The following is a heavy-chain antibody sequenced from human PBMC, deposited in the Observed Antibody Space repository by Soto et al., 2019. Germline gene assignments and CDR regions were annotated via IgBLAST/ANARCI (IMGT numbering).Heavy chain of an antibody. CDR2: IYYSGLT. CDR1: GDSISTEGYY. D-gene: IGHD1-26*01. CDR3: ARSRSYYVEDFQK. J-gene: IGHJ1*01. V-gene: IGHV4-31*03. Sequence: SETLSLTCSVSGDSISTEGYYWSWIRQHPGKGLEWIGYIYYSGLTSYNPSLKSRVTISRATSKNQFYLKLSSLTAADTAVYYCARSRSYYVEDFQKWGQGTLVTVSS.